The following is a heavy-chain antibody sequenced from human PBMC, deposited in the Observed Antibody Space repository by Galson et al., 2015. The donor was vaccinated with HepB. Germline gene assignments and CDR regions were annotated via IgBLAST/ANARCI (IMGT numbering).Heavy chain of an antibody. Sequence: SLRLSCAASGFTFNTFWMTWVRQAPRKGLEWMANIKPDGSENFHVDSVKGRFTISRDNAKNSLYLRMDSLRAEDSAVYYCARVPIRGIWNFQQWGQGTLVTVSS. D-gene: IGHD3-10*01. CDR1: GFTFNTFW. CDR2: IKPDGSEN. J-gene: IGHJ1*01. CDR3: ARVPIRGIWNFQQ. V-gene: IGHV3-7*03.